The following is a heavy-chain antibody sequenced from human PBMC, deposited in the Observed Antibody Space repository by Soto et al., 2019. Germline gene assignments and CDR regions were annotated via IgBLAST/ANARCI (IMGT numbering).Heavy chain of an antibody. V-gene: IGHV3-30*18. CDR1: GFTFSSYG. J-gene: IGHJ4*02. CDR3: AKDPGGQAVALDY. D-gene: IGHD6-19*01. CDR2: ISYDGSNK. Sequence: QVQLVESGGGVVQPGRSLRLSRAASGFTFSSYGMHWVRRAPGKGLEWVAVISYDGSNKYYADSVKGRFTISRDNSKNTLYLQMNSLRAEDTAVYYCAKDPGGQAVALDYWGQGTLVTVSS.